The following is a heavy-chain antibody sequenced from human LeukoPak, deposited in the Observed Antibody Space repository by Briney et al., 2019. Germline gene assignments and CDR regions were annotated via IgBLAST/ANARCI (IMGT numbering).Heavy chain of an antibody. J-gene: IGHJ5*02. D-gene: IGHD6-19*01. Sequence: GASVKVSCKASGYTFTGYYMHWVRQAPGQGLEWMGWINPNSGGTNYAQKFQGRVTMTRDTSISTAYMELSRLRSDDTAVYYCARDGGYSSGWGPAPLKNWFDPWGQGTLVTVSS. V-gene: IGHV1-2*02. CDR2: INPNSGGT. CDR1: GYTFTGYY. CDR3: ARDGGYSSGWGPAPLKNWFDP.